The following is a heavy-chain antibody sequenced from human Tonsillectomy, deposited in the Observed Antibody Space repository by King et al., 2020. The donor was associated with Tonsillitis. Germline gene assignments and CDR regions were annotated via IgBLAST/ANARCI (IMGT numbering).Heavy chain of an antibody. J-gene: IGHJ4*02. CDR2: IIPIFGTA. V-gene: IGHV1-69*01. Sequence: QLVQSGAEVKKPGSSVKVSCKASGGTFSSYAISWVRQAPGQGLEWMGVIIPIFGTANYARKLQGRVTITADESTSTAYMELSSLRSEDTAVYYCAREAIAAAGTLFDYWGQGTLVTVSS. CDR3: AREAIAAAGTLFDY. CDR1: GGTFSSYA. D-gene: IGHD6-13*01.